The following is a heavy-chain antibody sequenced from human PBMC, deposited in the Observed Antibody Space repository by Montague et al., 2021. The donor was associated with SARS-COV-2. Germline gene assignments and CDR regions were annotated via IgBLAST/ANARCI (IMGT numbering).Heavy chain of an antibody. J-gene: IGHJ4*02. Sequence: SETLSLTCAVYGGSFSGYYWSWIRQPPGKGLEWIGEINHSESTNHNPSLKSRATISVDTSKNQFSLNLSSVTAADTAVYYCARARAAYILTGYYFDYWGQGTLVTVSS. CDR2: INHSEST. D-gene: IGHD3-9*01. V-gene: IGHV4-34*04. CDR3: ARARAAYILTGYYFDY. CDR1: GGSFSGYY.